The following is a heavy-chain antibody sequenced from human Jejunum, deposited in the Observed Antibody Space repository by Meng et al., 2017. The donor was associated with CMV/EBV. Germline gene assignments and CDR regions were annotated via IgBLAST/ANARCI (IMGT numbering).Heavy chain of an antibody. CDR3: AGVNSASTNWHDP. CDR2: IHYSEST. CDR1: GGSISSYY. V-gene: IGHV4-59*12. Sequence: VSGGSISSYYWSWVRQSPGKGLEWLGYIHYSESTKYNPSLESRVTISVDRSKNQFSLRLTSVTAADTAVYYCAGVNSASTNWHDPWGQGTLVTVSS. J-gene: IGHJ5*02. D-gene: IGHD1-1*01.